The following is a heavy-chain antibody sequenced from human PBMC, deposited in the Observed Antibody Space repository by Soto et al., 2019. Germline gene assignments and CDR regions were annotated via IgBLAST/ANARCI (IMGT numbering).Heavy chain of an antibody. Sequence: PGGSLRLSCAASGFIFSEYAMHWVRQTPGKGLEWVAVLSYDGSFEYYGDSVKGRFTISRDNSKNMVYLQMNSLRVEDTAIFYCATAYYYYDIRSWVQGTLVTVSS. J-gene: IGHJ5*02. CDR2: LSYDGSFE. D-gene: IGHD3-16*01. V-gene: IGHV3-30-3*01. CDR1: GFIFSEYA. CDR3: ATAYYYYDIRS.